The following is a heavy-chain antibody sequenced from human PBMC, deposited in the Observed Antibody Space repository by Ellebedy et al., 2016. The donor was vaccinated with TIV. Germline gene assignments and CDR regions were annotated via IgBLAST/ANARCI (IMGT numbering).Heavy chain of an antibody. CDR2: INHSGST. V-gene: IGHV4-34*01. J-gene: IGHJ6*02. D-gene: IGHD2-2*01. Sequence: SETLSLTCAVYGGSFSGYYWSWIRQPPGKGLEWIGEINHSGSTNYNPSLKSRVTISVDTSKNQFSLKLSSVTAADTAVYYCARKIVVVPAATRSIGMDVWGQGTTVTVSS. CDR3: ARKIVVVPAATRSIGMDV. CDR1: GGSFSGYY.